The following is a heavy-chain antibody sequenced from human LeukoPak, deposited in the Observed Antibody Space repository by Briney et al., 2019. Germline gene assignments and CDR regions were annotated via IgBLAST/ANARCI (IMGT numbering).Heavy chain of an antibody. CDR2: IIPIFGTA. CDR1: GGTFSSYA. CDR3: ARDPYYGSGSYRYGMDV. D-gene: IGHD3-10*01. Sequence: SVKVSCKASGGTFSSYAISWVRQAPGQGLEWMGGIIPIFGTANYAQKFQGRVTITADKSTSTAYMELSSLRSEDTAVYYCARDPYYGSGSYRYGMDVWGKGTTVTISS. J-gene: IGHJ6*04. V-gene: IGHV1-69*06.